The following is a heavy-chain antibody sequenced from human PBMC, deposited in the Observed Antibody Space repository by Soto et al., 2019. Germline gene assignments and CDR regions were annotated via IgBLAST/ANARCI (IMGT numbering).Heavy chain of an antibody. V-gene: IGHV4-61*01. CDR1: GGSVSSGSYY. J-gene: IGHJ5*02. CDR2: IYYSGST. CDR3: ASERAKIGAWGWFDP. Sequence: QVQLQESGPGLVKPSETLSLTCTVSGGSVSSGSYYWSWIRQPPGKGLEWIGYIYYSGSTNYNPFLKRRFNISVDPSKNPFSLKLSSVTAADTAVYYCASERAKIGAWGWFDPWGQGTLVTVSS. D-gene: IGHD3-16*01.